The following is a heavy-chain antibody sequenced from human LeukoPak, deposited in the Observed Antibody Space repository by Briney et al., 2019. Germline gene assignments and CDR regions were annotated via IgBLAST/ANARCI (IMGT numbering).Heavy chain of an antibody. J-gene: IGHJ3*01. V-gene: IGHV4-61*08. CDR3: ARDTGSHDDASDF. Sequence: KPSETLSLTCTVSGVSVSSGDYYWNWIRQPPGKGLEWIGHIYYSGSTNYNPSLKSRVAISVDRSKNQFSLKLSSVTAADTAVYYCARDTGSHDDASDFWGQGTVVTVSS. D-gene: IGHD1-26*01. CDR2: IYYSGST. CDR1: GVSVSSGDYY.